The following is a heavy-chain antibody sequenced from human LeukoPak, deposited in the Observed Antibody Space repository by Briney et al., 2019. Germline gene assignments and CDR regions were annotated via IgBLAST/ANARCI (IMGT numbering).Heavy chain of an antibody. D-gene: IGHD3-22*01. CDR2: IYYNGYT. CDR1: GGSISSYY. Sequence: SETLSLTCTVSGGSISSYYWSWGRQPPGKGLGWVGGIYYNGYTNYNASLKRRATIPLHTAKNQFSVNLNSVNAADTAVYYCARGAYYYDGSGYRNWFDPWGQGTMVTVSS. V-gene: IGHV4-59*01. J-gene: IGHJ5*02. CDR3: ARGAYYYDGSGYRNWFDP.